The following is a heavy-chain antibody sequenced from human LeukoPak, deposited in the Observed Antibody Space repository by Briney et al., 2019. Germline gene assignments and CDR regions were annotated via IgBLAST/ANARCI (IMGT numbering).Heavy chain of an antibody. CDR3: ARAHYDFWSGYYWADAFDI. Sequence: PWGSLRLSCAASGFTFSDYYMSWIRQAPGKGLEWVSYISSSGSTIYYADSVKGRFTISRDNTKNSLYLQMNSLRAEDTAVYYCARAHYDFWSGYYWADAFDIWGQGTMVTVSS. V-gene: IGHV3-11*04. J-gene: IGHJ3*02. CDR1: GFTFSDYY. D-gene: IGHD3-3*01. CDR2: ISSSGSTI.